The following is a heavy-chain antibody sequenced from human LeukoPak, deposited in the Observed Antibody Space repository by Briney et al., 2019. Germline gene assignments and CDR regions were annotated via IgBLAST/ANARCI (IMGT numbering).Heavy chain of an antibody. CDR3: ARERPLRGIFRVVQGIYLDP. J-gene: IGHJ5*02. CDR2: ISTSGSDL. CDR1: GFTFIAYE. V-gene: IGHV3-48*03. D-gene: IGHD3-3*01. Sequence: PGGSLRLSCTASGFTFIAYEMNWVRQAPGKGLEWLSYISTSGSDLYYADSVKGRFTISRDNAKNSLYLQMNSLRADHTDVYYCARERPLRGIFRVVQGIYLDPWRQGTLVPVSS.